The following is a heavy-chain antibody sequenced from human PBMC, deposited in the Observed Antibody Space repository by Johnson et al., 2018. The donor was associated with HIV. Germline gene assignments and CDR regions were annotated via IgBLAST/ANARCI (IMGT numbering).Heavy chain of an antibody. Sequence: VQLVESGGGVVRPGGSLRLSCAASGFTFDDYAMSWVRQPPGKGLEWVSGINWNGGSTGYADSVKGRFTISRDNAKNSLYLQMNSLRAEDTALYYCTKSGSPGPYIDAFDLWGQGTTVTVSS. CDR3: TKSGSPGPYIDAFDL. CDR1: GFTFDDYA. J-gene: IGHJ3*01. V-gene: IGHV3-20*04. CDR2: INWNGGST. D-gene: IGHD3-10*01.